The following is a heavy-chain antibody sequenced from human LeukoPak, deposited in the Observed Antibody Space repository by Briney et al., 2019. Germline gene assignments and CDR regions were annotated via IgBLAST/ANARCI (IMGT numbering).Heavy chain of an antibody. V-gene: IGHV3-23*01. Sequence: GGSLRLSCAVSGFTFTDYAMNWVRQAPGKGLEWVSGISGTGTNTYYAGYVKGRFTISRDNSKNTLYLQMNSLRAEDTAVYYCAREGRKYGSGSLYYFDYWGQGTLVTVSS. J-gene: IGHJ4*02. CDR1: GFTFTDYA. CDR3: AREGRKYGSGSLYYFDY. D-gene: IGHD3-10*01. CDR2: ISGTGTNT.